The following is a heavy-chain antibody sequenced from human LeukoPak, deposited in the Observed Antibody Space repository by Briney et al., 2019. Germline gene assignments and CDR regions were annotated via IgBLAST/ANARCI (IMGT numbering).Heavy chain of an antibody. CDR1: GFTFNSYE. Sequence: GGSLRLSCAGSGFTFNSYEMNWVRPAPGQGLEWVSYINSGGSAIYYADSVKGRFTISRDNAKNSLYLQMNSLRADDTAVYYCARDGSYVHYWGQGTLVTVSS. CDR2: INSGGSAI. V-gene: IGHV3-48*03. D-gene: IGHD1-26*01. CDR3: ARDGSYVHY. J-gene: IGHJ4*02.